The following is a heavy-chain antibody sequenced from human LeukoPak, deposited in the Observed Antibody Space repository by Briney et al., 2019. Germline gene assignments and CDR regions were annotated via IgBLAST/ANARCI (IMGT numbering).Heavy chain of an antibody. CDR3: ARDVDLDY. CDR2: IYHSGST. CDR1: GGSISSGGYS. Sequence: PSETLSLTCAVSGGSISSGGYSWSWIRQPPGKGLEWIGYIYHSGSTYYNPSLKSRVTISVDRSKNQFSLKLSSVTAADTAVYYCARDVDLDYWGREPWSPSPQ. J-gene: IGHJ4*02. D-gene: IGHD5-12*01. V-gene: IGHV4-30-2*01.